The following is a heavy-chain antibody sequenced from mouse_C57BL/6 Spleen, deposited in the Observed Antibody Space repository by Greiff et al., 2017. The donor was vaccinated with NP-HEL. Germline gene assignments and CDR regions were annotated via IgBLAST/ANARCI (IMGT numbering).Heavy chain of an antibody. Sequence: EVQLQESGGGLVQPKGSLKLSCAASGFTFTTYAMHWVRQAPGQGLEWVGRIRSKSSNYATYYADSVKDRFTISRDDSQSMLYLQMNNLKTEDTAMYYCVRDPNWDGGFDYWGQGTTLTVSS. CDR1: GFTFTTYA. D-gene: IGHD4-1*01. V-gene: IGHV10-3*01. CDR3: VRDPNWDGGFDY. CDR2: IRSKSSNYAT. J-gene: IGHJ2*01.